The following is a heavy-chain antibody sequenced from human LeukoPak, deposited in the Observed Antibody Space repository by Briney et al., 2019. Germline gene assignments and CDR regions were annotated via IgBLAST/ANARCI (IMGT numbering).Heavy chain of an antibody. CDR2: IYHTGST. V-gene: IGHV4-59*02. CDR1: NGSVSSYY. J-gene: IGHJ5*02. D-gene: IGHD3-10*01. CDR3: SRGGRRHYSSGDHVNWFDP. Sequence: SETMSLTCSVSNGSVSSYYWSWIRQPPGEGLEWIGWIYHTGSTNYNPSLKSRVTTSIDTSKNQFSLKLSSVTAADTAMYFCSRGGRRHYSSGDHVNWFDPWGLGTLVTVSS.